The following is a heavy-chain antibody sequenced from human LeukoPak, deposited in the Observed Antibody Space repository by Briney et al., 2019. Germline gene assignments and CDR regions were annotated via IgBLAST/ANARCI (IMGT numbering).Heavy chain of an antibody. CDR3: AKEWELPFI. J-gene: IGHJ4*02. Sequence: GGSLRLSCAASGFTFSNYAMSWVRQAPGKGLEWVSVLSGSGGITYYADSVKGRFTISRDNSKNTLYLQMNSLRAEDTAVYYCAKEWELPFIWGQGTLVTVSS. V-gene: IGHV3-23*01. D-gene: IGHD1-26*01. CDR2: LSGSGGIT. CDR1: GFTFSNYA.